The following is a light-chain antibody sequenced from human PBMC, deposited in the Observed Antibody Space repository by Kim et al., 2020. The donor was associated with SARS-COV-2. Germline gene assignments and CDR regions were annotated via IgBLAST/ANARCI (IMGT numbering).Light chain of an antibody. Sequence: QSALTQPASVSGSPGQSITISCTGTSSDVGGYNYVSWYQQHPGKAPKVMIYDVTKRPSGVSNRFSGSKSDNTASLTISGLQAEDEAEYYCSSYTSSSTLVFGGGTKLTVL. J-gene: IGLJ2*01. CDR1: SSDVGGYNY. V-gene: IGLV2-14*03. CDR3: SSYTSSSTLV. CDR2: DVT.